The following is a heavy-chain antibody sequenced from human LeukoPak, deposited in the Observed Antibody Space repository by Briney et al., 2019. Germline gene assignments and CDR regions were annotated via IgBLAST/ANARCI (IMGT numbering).Heavy chain of an antibody. D-gene: IGHD3-3*01. CDR1: GFTFSSYW. V-gene: IGHV3-7*01. Sequence: QTGGSLRLSCAASGFTFSSYWKSWVRQAPGKGLEWLANIKQDGSEKYYVDSVKGRFTISRDNAKNSLYLQMNSLRAEDTAVYYCARDQGGYYDFWSGYPHDAFDIWGQGTMVTVSS. CDR3: ARDQGGYYDFWSGYPHDAFDI. J-gene: IGHJ3*02. CDR2: IKQDGSEK.